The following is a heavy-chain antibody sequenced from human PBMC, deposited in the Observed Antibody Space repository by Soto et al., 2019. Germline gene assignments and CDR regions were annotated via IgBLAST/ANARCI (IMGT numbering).Heavy chain of an antibody. CDR2: ISTSGDTI. V-gene: IGHV3-48*03. Sequence: VQLLESGGGLVQPGGSLRLSCAASGFAFGFYELSWVRQAPGKGLEWLSYISTSGDTIYYADSVKGRFTISRDNARNSLYLQMNSLRAEDTAVYYCARDGYGDPYYYYGMDVCGQGTTVTVSS. CDR1: GFAFGFYE. D-gene: IGHD4-17*01. CDR3: ARDGYGDPYYYYGMDV. J-gene: IGHJ6*02.